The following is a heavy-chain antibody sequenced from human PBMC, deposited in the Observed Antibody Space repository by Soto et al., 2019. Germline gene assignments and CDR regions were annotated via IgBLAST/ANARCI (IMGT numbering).Heavy chain of an antibody. D-gene: IGHD3-10*01. CDR3: ARHNYGSGSTYFDY. CDR2: IYYSGST. J-gene: IGHJ4*02. V-gene: IGHV4-59*01. CDR1: GGSISSYY. Sequence: ETLSVTCTVSGGSISSYYWSWIRQPPGKGLEWIGYIYYSGSTNYNPSLKSRVTISVDTSKNQFSLKLSSVTAADTAVYYCARHNYGSGSTYFDYWGQGTLVTVSS.